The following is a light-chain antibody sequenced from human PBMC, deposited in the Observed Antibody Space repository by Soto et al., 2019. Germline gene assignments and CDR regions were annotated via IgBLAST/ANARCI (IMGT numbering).Light chain of an antibody. CDR1: SSNIGTRHG. J-gene: IGLJ3*02. Sequence: QSVLTQPPTVSGAPGQSVTISCTGSSSNIGTRHGVHWYQQFPGAAPKLLIFDTVNRPSGVPDRFSGSKSGTSASLAIIGLQAEDEADYYCQSYDTTSQWVFGGGTKVTV. V-gene: IGLV1-40*01. CDR2: DTV. CDR3: QSYDTTSQWV.